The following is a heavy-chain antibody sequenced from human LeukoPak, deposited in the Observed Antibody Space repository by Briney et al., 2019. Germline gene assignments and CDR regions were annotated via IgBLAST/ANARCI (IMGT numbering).Heavy chain of an antibody. CDR1: GFTFSSYA. V-gene: IGHV3-23*01. CDR3: ARDLVVTSSFDY. CDR2: ISGSGGST. J-gene: IGHJ4*02. Sequence: PGGSLRLSCAASGFTFSSYAMSWVRQAPGKGLEWVSAISGSGGSTYYADSVKGRFTISRDNAKNSLYLQMNSLRAEDTAVYYCARDLVVTSSFDYWGQGTLVTVSS. D-gene: IGHD4-23*01.